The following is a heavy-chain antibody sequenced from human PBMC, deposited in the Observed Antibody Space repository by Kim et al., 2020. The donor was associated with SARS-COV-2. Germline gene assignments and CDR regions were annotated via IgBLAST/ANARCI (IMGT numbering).Heavy chain of an antibody. V-gene: IGHV4-31*03. CDR1: GGSISSGGYY. CDR3: ARGAYSGYDKLHNNYYYYYGMDV. J-gene: IGHJ6*02. D-gene: IGHD5-12*01. CDR2: IYYSGST. Sequence: SETLSLTCTVSGGSISSGGYYWSWIRQHPGKGLEWIGYIYYSGSTYYNPSLKSRVTISVDTSKNQFSLKLSSVTAADTAVYYCARGAYSGYDKLHNNYYYYYGMDVWGQGTTVTVSS.